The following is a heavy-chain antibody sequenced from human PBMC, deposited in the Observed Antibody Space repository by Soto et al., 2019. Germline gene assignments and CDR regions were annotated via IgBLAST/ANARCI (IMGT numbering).Heavy chain of an antibody. CDR3: ARVQMATLYFDY. Sequence: SETLSLTCTVSGGSISSYYWSWVRQPPGKGLEWIGYIYYSGTHNYNPSLKSRLTISVDTSKNQFSLKLNSVSAADTAVYYCARVQMATLYFDYWGQGTLVTVSS. CDR1: GGSISSYY. CDR2: IYYSGTH. J-gene: IGHJ4*02. V-gene: IGHV4-59*01. D-gene: IGHD5-12*01.